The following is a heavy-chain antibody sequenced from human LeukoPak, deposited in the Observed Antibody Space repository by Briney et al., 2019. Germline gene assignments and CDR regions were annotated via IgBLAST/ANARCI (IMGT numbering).Heavy chain of an antibody. Sequence: GSLRLSCVASGFTVSSNYMTWIRQPPGMGLEWIGNIHDSGSTNDNPTLKSRVTMSIDTSRNQFSLRLSSVTAADTAIYYCARVLEQIVSRHYSYYMDVWGRGTTVTVS. CDR1: GFTVSSNY. CDR3: ARVLEQIVSRHYSYYMDV. CDR2: IHDSGST. V-gene: IGHV4-59*02. J-gene: IGHJ6*03. D-gene: IGHD3-3*01.